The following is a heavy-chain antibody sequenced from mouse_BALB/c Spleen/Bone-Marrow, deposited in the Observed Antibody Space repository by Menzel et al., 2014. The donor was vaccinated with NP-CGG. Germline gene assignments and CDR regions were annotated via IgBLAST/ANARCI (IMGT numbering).Heavy chain of an antibody. V-gene: IGHV1-14*01. D-gene: IGHD1-1*01. CDR1: GYTFTSYI. CDR2: INPYNAGT. J-gene: IGHJ1*01. Sequence: VQLQQSGPELVESGASVKMSCKASGYTFTSYIIHWVKQKPGQGLEWIGYINPYNAGTEYNEKFKGKATLTSDKSSSTAYMALSSLTSEDSAVYYCAGGGFRGSSPPFDVWGAGTTVTVSS. CDR3: AGGGFRGSSPPFDV.